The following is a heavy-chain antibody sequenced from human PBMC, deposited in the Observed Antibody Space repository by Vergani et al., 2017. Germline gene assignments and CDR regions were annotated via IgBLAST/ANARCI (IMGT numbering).Heavy chain of an antibody. CDR1: GYTFTSYY. Sequence: QVQLVQSGAEVKKPGASVKVSCKASGYTFTSYYMHWVRQAPGQGLEWMGIINPSGGSTSYGQKFQGRVTMTRDPSTSTVYMELSSLRSEDTAVYYCARDKDSSGWFPYYYYYYMDVWAKGPRSPSP. D-gene: IGHD6-19*01. J-gene: IGHJ6*03. CDR2: INPSGGST. CDR3: ARDKDSSGWFPYYYYYYMDV. V-gene: IGHV1-46*03.